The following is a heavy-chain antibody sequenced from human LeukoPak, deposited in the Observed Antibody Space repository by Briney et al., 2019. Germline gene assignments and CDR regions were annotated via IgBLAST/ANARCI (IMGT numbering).Heavy chain of an antibody. J-gene: IGHJ3*02. Sequence: GASVKVSCKASGYTFTSYDINWVRQATGQGLEWMGWMNPNSGNTGYAQKFQGRVTMTRNTSISTAYMELSSLRSEDTAVYYCARGILMIVAGSIDAFDIWGQGTMVTVSS. CDR1: GYTFTSYD. CDR2: MNPNSGNT. CDR3: ARGILMIVAGSIDAFDI. V-gene: IGHV1-8*01. D-gene: IGHD3-22*01.